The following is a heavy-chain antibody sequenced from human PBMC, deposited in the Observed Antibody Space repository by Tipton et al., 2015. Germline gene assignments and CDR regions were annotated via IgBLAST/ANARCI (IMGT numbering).Heavy chain of an antibody. V-gene: IGHV4-38-2*02. Sequence: PGLVKPSETLSLTCDVSGYSLSTGHCWGWVRLSPGKGLEWVANICSSGNAYYNPSLKSRVTMSADASKTHFSLEVNSVTAADTAVYYCARDLEHGMDVWGQGTTVTVSS. CDR1: GYSLSTGHC. J-gene: IGHJ6*02. CDR3: ARDLEHGMDV. CDR2: ICSSGNA. D-gene: IGHD5-24*01.